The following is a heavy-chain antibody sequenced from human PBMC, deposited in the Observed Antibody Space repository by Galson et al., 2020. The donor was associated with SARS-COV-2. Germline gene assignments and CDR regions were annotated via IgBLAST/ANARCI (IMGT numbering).Heavy chain of an antibody. CDR2: ISTSSSYT. CDR1: GFPFSTYS. Sequence: GESLKISCAASGFPFSTYSMNWVRLAPGKGLEWVSSISTSSSYTYYADSVKGRFSISRDNHRNSLYLQMNSLRAEDTAVYYCARDEGIRGYNYGRLYYGLDVWGQGTTVTGSS. V-gene: IGHV3-21*01. J-gene: IGHJ6*02. D-gene: IGHD5-18*01. CDR3: ARDEGIRGYNYGRLYYGLDV.